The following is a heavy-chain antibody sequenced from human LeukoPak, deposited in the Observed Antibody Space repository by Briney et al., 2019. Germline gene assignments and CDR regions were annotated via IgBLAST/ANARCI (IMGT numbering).Heavy chain of an antibody. CDR1: GGTFSSYA. J-gene: IGHJ6*03. Sequence: ASVNVSCKASGGTFSSYAFSWVRQAPGQGLEWMGVIIPIFGTANYAQKFPGRVTITTDESTSTAYMELRSLRFEDTAVYYCARTGIAARLTYYYYYYMDVWGKGTTVTVSS. V-gene: IGHV1-69*05. D-gene: IGHD6-6*01. CDR2: IIPIFGTA. CDR3: ARTGIAARLTYYYYYYMDV.